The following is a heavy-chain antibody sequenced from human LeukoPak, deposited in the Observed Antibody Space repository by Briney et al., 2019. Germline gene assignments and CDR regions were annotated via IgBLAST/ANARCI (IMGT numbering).Heavy chain of an antibody. CDR1: GYTFTAYY. V-gene: IGHV1-2*02. CDR2: INPNSGGT. J-gene: IGHJ6*03. Sequence: ASVKVSCKASGYTFTAYYMHWVRQAPGQGLEWMGWINPNSGGTNYAQKFQGRVTMTRDTSISTAYMELSRLRSDDTAVYYCATTVTTYYYYYMDVWGKGTTVTVSS. CDR3: ATTVTTYYYYYMDV. D-gene: IGHD4-17*01.